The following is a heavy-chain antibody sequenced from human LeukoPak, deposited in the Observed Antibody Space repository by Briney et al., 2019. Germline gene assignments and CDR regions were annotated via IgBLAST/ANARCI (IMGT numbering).Heavy chain of an antibody. V-gene: IGHV3-49*03. D-gene: IGHD3-10*01. J-gene: IGHJ4*02. CDR1: GFTFGDYA. CDR3: ARSRRVVRGVHYYFDY. Sequence: PGRSLRLSCIASGFTFGDYAMSWFRQAPGKGLEWVGFIRSKAYGGTTEYAASVKGRFTISRDDSKSIAYLRMNSLKTEDTAVYYCARSRRVVRGVHYYFDYWGQGTLVTVSS. CDR2: IRSKAYGGTT.